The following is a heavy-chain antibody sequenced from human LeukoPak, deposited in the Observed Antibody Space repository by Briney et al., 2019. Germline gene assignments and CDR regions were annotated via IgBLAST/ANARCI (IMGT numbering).Heavy chain of an antibody. V-gene: IGHV6-1*01. D-gene: IGHD2-15*01. Sequence: SQTLSLTCAISGDSVSSNSAAWNWIRQSPSRSLEWLGRTYYRSKWYNDYAVSVKSRITINPDTSKNQFSLQLNSVTPEDTAVYYCARGLYCSGGSCYIYYYGMDVWGQGTTVTVSS. CDR3: ARGLYCSGGSCYIYYYGMDV. J-gene: IGHJ6*02. CDR1: GDSVSSNSAA. CDR2: TYYRSKWYN.